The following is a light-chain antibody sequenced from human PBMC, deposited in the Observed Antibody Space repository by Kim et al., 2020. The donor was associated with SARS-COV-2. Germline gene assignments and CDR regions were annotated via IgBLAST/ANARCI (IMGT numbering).Light chain of an antibody. CDR2: WSS. CDR1: QSVSHSPNSKNY. CDR3: HQYYSAPFT. V-gene: IGKV4-1*01. Sequence: DIVMTQSPDSLAVSLGERATINCKSSQSVSHSPNSKNYLGWYQQKSGQPPKLLIYWSSTRESGVPDRFSGSGSGTDFTLTISSLQAEDVAVYYCHQYYSAPFTFGQGTKVDIK. J-gene: IGKJ2*01.